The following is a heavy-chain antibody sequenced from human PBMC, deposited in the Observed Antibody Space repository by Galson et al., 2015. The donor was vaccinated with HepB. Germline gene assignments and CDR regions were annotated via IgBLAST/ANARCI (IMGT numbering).Heavy chain of an antibody. Sequence: PALVKPTQTLTLTCTFSGFSLSTSGVGVGWIRQPPGKALEWLALIYWDDDKRYSPSLKTRLTISKDTSKNQVVLTMTNMYPVDTATYYCARIHYYYGMDVWCQGTTVTVSS. CDR2: IYWDDDK. CDR3: ARIHYYYGMDV. V-gene: IGHV2-5*02. D-gene: IGHD5-18*01. J-gene: IGHJ6*02. CDR1: GFSLSTSGVG.